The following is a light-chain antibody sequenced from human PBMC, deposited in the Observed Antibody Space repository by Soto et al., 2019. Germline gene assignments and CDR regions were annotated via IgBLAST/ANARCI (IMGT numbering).Light chain of an antibody. CDR1: QSVSSN. CDR2: GAS. J-gene: IGKJ2*01. V-gene: IGKV3-15*01. CDR3: QQYNNWPPYT. Sequence: EIVMTQSPATQSVPPGERATLSGRASQSVSSNLAWYQQKPGQAPRLLIYGASTRATGIPARFSGSGSGTEFTLTISSLQSEDFALYYCQQYNNWPPYTFGQGTKLEIK.